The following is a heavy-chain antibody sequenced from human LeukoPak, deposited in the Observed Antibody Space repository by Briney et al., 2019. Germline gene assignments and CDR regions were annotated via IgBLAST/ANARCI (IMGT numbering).Heavy chain of an antibody. J-gene: IGHJ4*02. V-gene: IGHV1-58*01. Sequence: GTSVKVSCKASGFTFSTSAVQWVRQARGQRLEWIGWIVVGSGKTHYAQKFEERVTITRDMSTSTAYMEVTSLRSDDTAVYYCAAEASHDFFDYWGQGTLVTVSS. CDR2: IVVGSGKT. CDR3: AAEASHDFFDY. CDR1: GFTFSTSA.